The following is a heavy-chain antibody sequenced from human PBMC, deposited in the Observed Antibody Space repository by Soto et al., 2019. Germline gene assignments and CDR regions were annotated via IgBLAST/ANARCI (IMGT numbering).Heavy chain of an antibody. CDR2: IIPIFGTA. CDR3: ARGRDGYTTRWFDP. CDR1: GGTFSSYA. D-gene: IGHD5-12*01. V-gene: IGHV1-69*13. J-gene: IGHJ5*02. Sequence: SVKVSCKASGGTFSSYAISWVRQAPGQGLEWMGGIIPIFGTADYAQKFQGRVTITADESTSTAYMELSSLRSEDTAVYYCARGRDGYTTRWFDPWGQGTLVTVSS.